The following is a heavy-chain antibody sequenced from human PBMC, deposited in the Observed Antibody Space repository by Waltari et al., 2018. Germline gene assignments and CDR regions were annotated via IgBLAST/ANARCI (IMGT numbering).Heavy chain of an antibody. J-gene: IGHJ4*02. V-gene: IGHV3-48*04. CDR1: GFTFSSYS. CDR3: AIVRSYIVGATMVDY. Sequence: EVQLVESGGGLVQPGGSLRLSCAASGFTFSSYSMNWVRQAPGKGLEWVSYISSSSSTIYYADSVKGRFTISRDNAKNSLYLQMNSLRAEDTAVYYCAIVRSYIVGATMVDYWGQGTLVTVSS. D-gene: IGHD1-26*01. CDR2: ISSSSSTI.